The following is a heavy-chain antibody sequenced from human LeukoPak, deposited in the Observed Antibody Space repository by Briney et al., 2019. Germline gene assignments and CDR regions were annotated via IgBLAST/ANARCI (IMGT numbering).Heavy chain of an antibody. CDR1: GGSISSYY. V-gene: IGHV4-59*12. D-gene: IGHD3-22*01. J-gene: IGHJ4*02. CDR3: ARVQNYYDSSGYHFDY. CDR2: IYYSGST. Sequence: PSETLSLTCTVSGGSISSYYWSWIRQPPGKGLEWIGYIYYSGSTNYNPSLKSRVTISVDTSKNQFSLKLSSVTAADTAVYYCARVQNYYDSSGYHFDYWGQGTLVTVSS.